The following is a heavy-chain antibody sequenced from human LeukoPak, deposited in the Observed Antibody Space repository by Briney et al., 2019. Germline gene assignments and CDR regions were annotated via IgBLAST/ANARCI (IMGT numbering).Heavy chain of an antibody. V-gene: IGHV4-39*07. CDR1: GGSISSNNYY. CDR3: ARWGYYYYDSSGYRDY. D-gene: IGHD3-22*01. Sequence: SETLSLTCTVSGGSISSNNYYWGWIRQPPGKGLEWIGSVHDSGSSYYNPSLKSRVTISVDTSKNQCSLKLSSVTAADTAVYYCARWGYYYYDSSGYRDYWGQGTLVTVSS. CDR2: VHDSGSS. J-gene: IGHJ4*02.